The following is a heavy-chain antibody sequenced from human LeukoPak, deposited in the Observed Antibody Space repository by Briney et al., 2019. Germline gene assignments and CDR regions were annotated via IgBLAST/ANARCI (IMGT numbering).Heavy chain of an antibody. J-gene: IGHJ6*04. CDR2: IYPGDSDT. D-gene: IGHD3-10*01. V-gene: IGHV5-51*01. CDR3: ARQEESASYGMDV. CDR1: GYSFTSYW. Sequence: GESLKISCKGSGYSFTSYWIGWVRQMPGKGLEWMGIIYPGDSDTRYSPSFQGRVTISADKSISTAYLQWSSLKASDTAMYYCARQEESASYGMDVWGKGTTVTVSS.